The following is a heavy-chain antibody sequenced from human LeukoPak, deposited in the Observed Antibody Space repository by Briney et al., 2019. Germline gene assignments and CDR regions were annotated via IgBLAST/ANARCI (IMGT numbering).Heavy chain of an antibody. CDR2: IYYSGST. V-gene: IGHV4-39*07. CDR3: AREVSSSWSGYYFYYMDV. D-gene: IGHD6-13*01. CDR1: GGSISTINYY. J-gene: IGHJ6*03. Sequence: SETLSLTCTVSGGSISTINYYWGWIRQPPGKGLEWIGSIYYSGSTYYNPSLKSRFTISVDTSKNQFSLKESSVTAADTAVYYCAREVSSSWSGYYFYYMDVWGKGTTVTVSS.